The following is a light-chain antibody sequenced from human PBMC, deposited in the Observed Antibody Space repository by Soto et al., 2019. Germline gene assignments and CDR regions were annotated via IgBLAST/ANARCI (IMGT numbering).Light chain of an antibody. CDR2: GAS. V-gene: IGKV3-20*01. J-gene: IGKJ2*01. CDR1: QSVSGKY. Sequence: EIVLTQSPGTLSLSPGERATLSCRASQSVSGKYLVWYQQKPGQAPRLVIYGASNRASGIPDRFSGRGSGTDFTLTISRLEPEDFAVYFCQQYSNSPPLYTFGQGTKLEI. CDR3: QQYSNSPPLYT.